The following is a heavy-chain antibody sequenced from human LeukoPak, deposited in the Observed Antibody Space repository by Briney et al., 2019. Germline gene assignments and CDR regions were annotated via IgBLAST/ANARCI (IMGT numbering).Heavy chain of an antibody. CDR3: ARDPRYSSSWSQGDYMDV. J-gene: IGHJ6*03. Sequence: PGGSLRLSCTASGFTLSSYSVNWVRQAPGKGLEWVSHISSSGSTIYYADSVKGRFTISRDNDKNSLFLQMNSLRAEDTAVYYCARDPRYSSSWSQGDYMDVWGKGTTVTVSS. CDR1: GFTLSSYS. D-gene: IGHD6-13*01. V-gene: IGHV3-48*01. CDR2: ISSSGSTI.